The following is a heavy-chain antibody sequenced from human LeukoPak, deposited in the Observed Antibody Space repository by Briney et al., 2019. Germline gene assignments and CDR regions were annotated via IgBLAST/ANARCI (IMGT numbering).Heavy chain of an antibody. CDR2: ISGSGGST. V-gene: IGHV3-23*01. D-gene: IGHD3-10*01. CDR3: AKSVIYYGSGSRPYYYYYGMDV. J-gene: IGHJ6*02. CDR1: GFTFSSYA. Sequence: GGSLRLSCAASGFTFSSYAMSWVRQAPGKWLEWVSAISGSGGSTYYADSVKGRFTISRDNSKNTLYLQMNSLRAEDTAVYYCAKSVIYYGSGSRPYYYYYGMDVWGQGTTVTVSS.